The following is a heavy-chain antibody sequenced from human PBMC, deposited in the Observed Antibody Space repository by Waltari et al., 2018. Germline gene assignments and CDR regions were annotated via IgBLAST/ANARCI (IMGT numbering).Heavy chain of an antibody. V-gene: IGHV4-39*07. D-gene: IGHD6-6*01. CDR2: IYYSGST. CDR3: AREDSSSTGLDY. J-gene: IGHJ4*02. Sequence: QLQLQESGPGLVKPSETLSLTCTVSGGSLRSSSYYWGWIRQPPGKGLEWIGSIYYSGSTYYNPSLKSRVTISVDTSKNQFSLKLSSVTAADTAVYYCAREDSSSTGLDYWGQGTLVTVSS. CDR1: GGSLRSSSYY.